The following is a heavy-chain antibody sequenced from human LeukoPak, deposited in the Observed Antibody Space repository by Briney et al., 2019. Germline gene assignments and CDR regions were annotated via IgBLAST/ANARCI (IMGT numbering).Heavy chain of an antibody. CDR3: AKDLPKITIFGAFQH. CDR2: ISSSGDST. V-gene: IGHV3-23*01. D-gene: IGHD3-3*01. Sequence: QRGGCLRLSCAASGFTFSSYVMSWGRQAPGKGLEWVSTISSSGDSTYYADSVKGRFTISRDNSKNMLFLKMDSLRAEDTAVYSCAKDLPKITIFGAFQHWGQGRLATVSS. CDR1: GFTFSSYV. J-gene: IGHJ1*01.